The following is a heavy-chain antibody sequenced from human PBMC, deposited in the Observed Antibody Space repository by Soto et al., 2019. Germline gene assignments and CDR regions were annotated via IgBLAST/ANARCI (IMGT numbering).Heavy chain of an antibody. V-gene: IGHV1-69*08. J-gene: IGHJ5*02. CDR1: GGTFSSYT. CDR3: ARDRDIAKSNWFDP. CDR2: IIPILGTA. Sequence: EASVKVSCKASGGTFSSYTISWVRQAPGQGLEWMGRIIPILGTANYAQKFQGRVTITADKSTSTAYMELSSLRSEDTAVYYCARDRDIAKSNWFDPWGQGTLVTVSS. D-gene: IGHD2-15*01.